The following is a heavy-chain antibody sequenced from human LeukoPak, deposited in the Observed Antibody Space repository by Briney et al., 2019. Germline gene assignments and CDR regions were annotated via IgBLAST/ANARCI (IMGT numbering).Heavy chain of an antibody. J-gene: IGHJ4*02. CDR1: GGSISSHY. CDR2: IYYSGST. D-gene: IGHD5-24*01. Sequence: SETLSLTCTVSGGSISSHYWSWIRQPPGKGLEWIGYIYYSGSTNYNPSLKSRVTISVDTSKNQFSLKQSSVTAADTAVYYCARDRRVEMATINYFDYWGQGTLVTVSS. V-gene: IGHV4-59*11. CDR3: ARDRRVEMATINYFDY.